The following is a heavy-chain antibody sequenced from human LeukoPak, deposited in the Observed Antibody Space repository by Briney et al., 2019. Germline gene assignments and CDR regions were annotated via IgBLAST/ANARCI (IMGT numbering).Heavy chain of an antibody. J-gene: IGHJ4*02. V-gene: IGHV5-51*01. CDR3: ARPRDTSGYDFDY. Sequence: GESLKISCKASGFSFTSYWIGWVRQMPGKGLEWMGIIYPGDSDTRYSPSFQGLVTFSADKSISTAYLQWNSLKASDTAMYYCARPRDTSGYDFDYWGQGTLVTVSS. CDR1: GFSFTSYW. CDR2: IYPGDSDT. D-gene: IGHD3-22*01.